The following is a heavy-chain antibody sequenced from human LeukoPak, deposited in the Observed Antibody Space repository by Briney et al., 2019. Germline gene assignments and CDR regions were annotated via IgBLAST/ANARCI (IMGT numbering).Heavy chain of an antibody. D-gene: IGHD2-15*01. Sequence: SVKVSCKASGYTFTSYAISWVRQAPGQGLEWMGGIIPIFGTANYAQKFQGRVTITADKSTSTAYMELSSLRSEDTAVYYCALNPGYCSGGSCYSIYWFDPWGQGTLVTVSS. CDR3: ALNPGYCSGGSCYSIYWFDP. CDR1: GYTFTSYA. V-gene: IGHV1-69*06. J-gene: IGHJ5*02. CDR2: IIPIFGTA.